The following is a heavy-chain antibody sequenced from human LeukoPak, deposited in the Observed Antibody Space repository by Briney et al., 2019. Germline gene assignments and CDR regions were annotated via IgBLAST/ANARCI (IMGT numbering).Heavy chain of an antibody. D-gene: IGHD3-10*01. CDR3: ATFMVRGDYYGMDV. J-gene: IGHJ6*02. Sequence: GASVKVFCKVSGYTLTELSMHWVRQAPGKGLEWMGGFDPEDGETIYAQKFQGRVTMTEDTSTDTAYMELSSLRSEDTAVYYCATFMVRGDYYGMDVWGQGTTVTVSS. CDR1: GYTLTELS. V-gene: IGHV1-24*01. CDR2: FDPEDGET.